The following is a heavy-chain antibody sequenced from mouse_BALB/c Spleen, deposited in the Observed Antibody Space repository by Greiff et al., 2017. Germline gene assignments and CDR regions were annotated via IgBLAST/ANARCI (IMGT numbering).Heavy chain of an antibody. Sequence: EVKLMESGGGLVKPGGSLKLSCAASGFTFSSYAMSWVRQTPEKRLEWVASISSGGSTYYPDSVKGRFTISRDNARNILYLQMSSLRSEDTAMYYCARGREYGTSWFAYWGQGTLVTVSA. V-gene: IGHV5-6-5*01. J-gene: IGHJ3*01. D-gene: IGHD2-10*02. CDR2: ISSGGST. CDR3: ARGREYGTSWFAY. CDR1: GFTFSSYA.